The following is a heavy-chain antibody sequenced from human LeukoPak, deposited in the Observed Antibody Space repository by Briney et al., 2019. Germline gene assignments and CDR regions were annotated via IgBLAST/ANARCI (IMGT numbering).Heavy chain of an antibody. J-gene: IGHJ4*02. D-gene: IGHD5-12*01. CDR1: GFTFSSYD. V-gene: IGHV3-64*01. Sequence: GGSLRLSCAASGFTFSSYDMYWVRQAPGKGLEYVSVISSDGGSTYYANSVKGRVTISRDNSKNTLYLQMNSLRAEDTAVYYCARGPSGYHNTGGQGTLVTVSS. CDR3: ARGPSGYHNT. CDR2: ISSDGGST.